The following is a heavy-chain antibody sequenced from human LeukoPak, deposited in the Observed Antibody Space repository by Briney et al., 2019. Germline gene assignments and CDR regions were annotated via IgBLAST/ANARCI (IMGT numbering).Heavy chain of an antibody. CDR1: GYTFTSYG. J-gene: IGHJ4*02. V-gene: IGHV1-18*01. CDR2: ISAYNGNT. Sequence: ASVKVSCKASGYTFTSYGISWVRQAPGQGLEWMGWISAYNGNTNYAQKLQGRVTMTTDTSTSTAYMELRSLRSDDTAVYYCARIAYCGGDCYSYIDYWGQGTLVTVS. D-gene: IGHD2-21*02. CDR3: ARIAYCGGDCYSYIDY.